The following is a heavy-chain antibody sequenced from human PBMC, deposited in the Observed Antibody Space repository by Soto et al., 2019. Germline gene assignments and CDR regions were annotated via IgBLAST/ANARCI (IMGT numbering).Heavy chain of an antibody. V-gene: IGHV1-8*01. J-gene: IGHJ3*02. Sequence: QVQLVQSGAEVKKPGASVKVSCKASGYTFTSYDINWVRQATGQGLEWMGWMNPNSGNTGYAQKFQGRVTMTRITSVSTAYMELSSLRSEDTAVYYFARHGLVTAMGTYDGFDIWGQGTMVTVSS. CDR1: GYTFTSYD. CDR2: MNPNSGNT. D-gene: IGHD5-18*01. CDR3: ARHGLVTAMGTYDGFDI.